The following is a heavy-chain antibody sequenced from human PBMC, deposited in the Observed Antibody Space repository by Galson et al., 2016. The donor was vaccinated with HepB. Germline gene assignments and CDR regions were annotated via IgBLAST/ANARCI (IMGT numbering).Heavy chain of an antibody. Sequence: CAISGDSVSSNSAAWNWIRQSPSRGLEWLGRTYYRSKWFNNDAVSVKSRITINPDTSKNQFSLQLNSVTPEDTAVYYCARGPRAFFDYWGQGTLVTVSS. V-gene: IGHV6-1*01. J-gene: IGHJ4*02. CDR3: ARGPRAFFDY. CDR1: GDSVSSNSAA. CDR2: TYYRSKWFN.